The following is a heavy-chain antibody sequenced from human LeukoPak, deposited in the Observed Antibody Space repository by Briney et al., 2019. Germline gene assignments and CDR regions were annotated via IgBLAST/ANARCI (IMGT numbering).Heavy chain of an antibody. D-gene: IGHD2-15*01. CDR3: ARDRAPRYCSGGSCYTDAFDI. CDR2: ISAYNGNT. V-gene: IGHV1-18*01. J-gene: IGHJ3*02. Sequence: GASVKVSCKASGYTFTSYGISWVRQAPGQGLEWMGWISAYNGNTNYAQKLQGRVTMTTDTSTSTAYMELRRLRSYDTAVYYCARDRAPRYCSGGSCYTDAFDIWGQGTMVTVSS. CDR1: GYTFTSYG.